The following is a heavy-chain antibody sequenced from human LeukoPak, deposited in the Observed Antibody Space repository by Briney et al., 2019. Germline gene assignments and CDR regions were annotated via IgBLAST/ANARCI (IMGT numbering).Heavy chain of an antibody. Sequence: SVEVSCKASGGTFSSYAISWVRQAPGQGLEWMGRIIPILGIANYAQKFQGRVTITADKSTSTVYMELSSLRSEDTAVYYCARGGHYYDSSLNNNWFDPWGQGTLVTVSS. D-gene: IGHD3-22*01. J-gene: IGHJ5*02. V-gene: IGHV1-69*04. CDR2: IIPILGIA. CDR3: ARGGHYYDSSLNNNWFDP. CDR1: GGTFSSYA.